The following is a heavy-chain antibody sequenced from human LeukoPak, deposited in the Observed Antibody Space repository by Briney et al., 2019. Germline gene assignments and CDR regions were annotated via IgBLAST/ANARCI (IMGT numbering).Heavy chain of an antibody. CDR2: ISYDGSNK. Sequence: GGSLRLSCAASGFTFSSYGMHWVRQAPGKGLEWVAVISYDGSNKYYADSVKGRFTISRDNSKNTLYLQMNSLRAEDTAVYYCAKDFPRYYYYGMDVWGQGTTVTVSS. CDR3: AKDFPRYYYYGMDV. J-gene: IGHJ6*02. CDR1: GFTFSSYG. V-gene: IGHV3-30*18.